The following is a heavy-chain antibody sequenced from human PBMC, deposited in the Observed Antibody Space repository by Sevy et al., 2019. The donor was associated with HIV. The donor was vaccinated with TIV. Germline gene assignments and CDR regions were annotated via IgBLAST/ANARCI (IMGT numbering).Heavy chain of an antibody. CDR2: ISGSGYST. D-gene: IGHD3-22*01. Sequence: GGSLRLSCAASEFTFSSYAMTWVRQAPGKGLEWVSGISGSGYSTYYADSVKGRFTISRDNSKNPLYLQMNSLRAEDTAVYYCAKEGGGYNYDSSGLFDYWGQGTLVTVSS. CDR1: EFTFSSYA. V-gene: IGHV3-23*01. CDR3: AKEGGGYNYDSSGLFDY. J-gene: IGHJ4*02.